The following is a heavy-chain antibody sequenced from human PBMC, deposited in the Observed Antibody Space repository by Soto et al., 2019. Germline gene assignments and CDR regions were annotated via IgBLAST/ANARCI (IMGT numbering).Heavy chain of an antibody. V-gene: IGHV1-69*01. J-gene: IGHJ4*02. CDR2: ISPLFCTT. D-gene: IGHD6-13*01. CDR1: GDLFNNYA. Sequence: QVQLVQSGAEVKEPGSSVKVSCKATGDLFNNYAFNRVRQAPGQGLEWLGRISPLFCTTNYAQKCQGRVTIGPDELTTIVYLEVSNLESEDTAMYYCAASSSVAAAGYFKFWGQGTLVTVSP. CDR3: AASSSVAAAGYFKF.